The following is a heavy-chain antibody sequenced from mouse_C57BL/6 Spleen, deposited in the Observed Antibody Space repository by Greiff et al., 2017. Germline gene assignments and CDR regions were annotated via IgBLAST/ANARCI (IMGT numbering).Heavy chain of an antibody. V-gene: IGHV1-15*01. J-gene: IGHJ4*01. Sequence: VQLQQSGAELVRPGASVTLSSKASGYTFTDYEMHWVKQTPVHGLEWIGAIDPETGGTAYNQKFKGKAILTADKSSSTAYMELRSLTSEDSAVYYCTKTMDYWGQGTSVTVSS. CDR1: GYTFTDYE. CDR3: TKTMDY. CDR2: IDPETGGT.